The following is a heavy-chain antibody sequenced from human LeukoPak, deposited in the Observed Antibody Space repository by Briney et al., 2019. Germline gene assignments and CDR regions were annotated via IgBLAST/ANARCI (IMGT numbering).Heavy chain of an antibody. CDR1: GFTFSSYW. J-gene: IGHJ3*02. CDR3: ARVARFGGYSYGFDAFDI. V-gene: IGHV3-7*04. Sequence: GGSLRLSCAASGFTFSSYWMSWVRQAPGKGLEWVANIKQDGSEKYYVDSVKGRFTISRDNAKNSLYLQMDSLRAEDTAVYYCARVARFGGYSYGFDAFDIWGQGTMVTVSS. CDR2: IKQDGSEK. D-gene: IGHD5-18*01.